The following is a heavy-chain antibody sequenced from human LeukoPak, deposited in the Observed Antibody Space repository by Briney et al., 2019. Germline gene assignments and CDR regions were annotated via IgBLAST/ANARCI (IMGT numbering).Heavy chain of an antibody. J-gene: IGHJ4*02. Sequence: SETLSLTCTVSGGSISSYYWSWIRQPPGKGLEWIGYIYYSGSTNYNPSLKSRVTISVDTSKNQFSLKLSSVTAADTAVYYCARVFLTTVTTASDYWGQGTLVTVSS. D-gene: IGHD4-11*01. V-gene: IGHV4-59*01. CDR1: GGSISSYY. CDR2: IYYSGST. CDR3: ARVFLTTVTTASDY.